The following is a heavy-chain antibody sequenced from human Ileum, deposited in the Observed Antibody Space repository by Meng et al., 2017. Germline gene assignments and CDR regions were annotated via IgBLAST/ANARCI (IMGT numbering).Heavy chain of an antibody. CDR1: GGSFSGYY. J-gene: IGHJ4*02. V-gene: IGHV4-34*01. Sequence: VQPTQWGSGLLKPSETLSLTCAVYGGSFSGYYWSWIRQPPGKGLEWIGEINHSGSTNYNPSLKSRVTISVDASKNQFSLKLSSVTAADTAVYYCARGWYYDYVWGSYRDHMFDYWGQGTLVTVSS. D-gene: IGHD3-16*02. CDR3: ARGWYYDYVWGSYRDHMFDY. CDR2: INHSGST.